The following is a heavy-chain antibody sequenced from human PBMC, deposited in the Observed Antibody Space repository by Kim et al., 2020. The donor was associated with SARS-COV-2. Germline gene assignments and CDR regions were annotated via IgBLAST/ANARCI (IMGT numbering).Heavy chain of an antibody. J-gene: IGHJ4*02. D-gene: IGHD3-22*01. CDR3: AKGDSAYRPYYFES. CDR1: GFTFNGPV. Sequence: GGSLRLSCVASGFTFNGPVMSWVRQAPGKGLEWVSAISGGGTGTYYADSVKGRFTISRDNSKNTLYLQMNSLRAEDTAVYYCAKGDSAYRPYYFESWGQGTLVTVSS. CDR2: ISGGGTGT. V-gene: IGHV3-23*01.